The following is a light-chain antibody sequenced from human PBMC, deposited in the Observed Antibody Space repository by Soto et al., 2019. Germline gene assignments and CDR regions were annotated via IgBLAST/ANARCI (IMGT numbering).Light chain of an antibody. CDR2: GAS. CDR1: QSVTSRS. Sequence: VLTEAPGTLTLSPGERATLSCRASQSVTSRSLAWYQQKPGQAPRLLIYGASSRATGIPDRFSGSGSGTDFTLTISRLEPEDFAVYYCQQYNNWPITFGQGTRLEL. CDR3: QQYNNWPIT. J-gene: IGKJ5*01. V-gene: IGKV3-20*01.